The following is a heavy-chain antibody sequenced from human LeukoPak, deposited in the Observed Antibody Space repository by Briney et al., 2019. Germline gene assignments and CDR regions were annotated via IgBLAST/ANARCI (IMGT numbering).Heavy chain of an antibody. J-gene: IGHJ4*02. V-gene: IGHV3-15*01. Sequence: GGSLRLSCAASGFTFSNAWMSWVRQAPGKGLEWVGRIKSKTHGGTTDYAAPVKGRFTISRDDSKNTLYLQMNSLKTEDTAVYYCTTIAVAGQYDYWGQGTLVTVSS. CDR1: GFTFSNAW. CDR2: IKSKTHGGTT. D-gene: IGHD6-13*01. CDR3: TTIAVAGQYDY.